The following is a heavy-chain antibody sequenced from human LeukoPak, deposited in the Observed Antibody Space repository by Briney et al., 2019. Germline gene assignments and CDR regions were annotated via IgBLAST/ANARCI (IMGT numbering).Heavy chain of an antibody. CDR1: GFTFSRYA. CDR2: ISGSDDST. J-gene: IGHJ6*02. D-gene: IGHD4-17*01. V-gene: IGHV3-23*01. Sequence: GGSLRLSCVVSGFTFSRYAMTWVRQAPGKGLEWVAGISGSDDSTYYADSVKGRFTISRDNSKNTLYLQMNSLRAEDTAVYYCARETVTTPYYYYGMDVWGQGTTVTVSS. CDR3: ARETVTTPYYYYGMDV.